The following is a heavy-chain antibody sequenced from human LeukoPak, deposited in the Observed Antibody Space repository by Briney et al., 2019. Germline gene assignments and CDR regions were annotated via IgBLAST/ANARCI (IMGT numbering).Heavy chain of an antibody. CDR3: ANRPYDRGDY. CDR1: GGSVSSGSYY. V-gene: IGHV4-61*01. D-gene: IGHD5-12*01. Sequence: PSETLSLTCTVSGGSVSSGSYYWSWIRQPPGKGLEWIGYIYYSGSTNYNPSLKSRVTISVDTSKNQFSLKLSSVTAADTAVYYCANRPYDRGDYWGQGTLVTVSS. J-gene: IGHJ4*02. CDR2: IYYSGST.